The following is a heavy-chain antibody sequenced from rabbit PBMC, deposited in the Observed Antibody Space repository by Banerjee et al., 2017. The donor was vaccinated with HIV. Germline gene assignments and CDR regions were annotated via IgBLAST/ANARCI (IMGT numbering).Heavy chain of an antibody. CDR2: IYSGDGRT. CDR3: ARELAASGDL. J-gene: IGHJ4*01. Sequence: QEQLVESGGGLVQPGGSLTLSCKASGIDFSSYYDMCWVRQAPGKGLEWIGTIYSGDGRTYYASWAKGRFTISKTSSTTVTLQMTSLTAADTATYFCARELAASGDLWGPGTLVTVS. V-gene: IGHV1S45*01. D-gene: IGHD1-1*01. CDR1: GIDFSSYYD.